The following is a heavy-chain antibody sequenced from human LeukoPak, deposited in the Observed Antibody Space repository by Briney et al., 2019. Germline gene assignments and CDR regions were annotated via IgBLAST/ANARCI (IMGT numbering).Heavy chain of an antibody. CDR3: ARDWGHNWFDP. J-gene: IGHJ5*02. D-gene: IGHD3-16*01. CDR2: IYYSGRT. V-gene: IGHV4-59*01. Sequence: SETLSLTCSVSSGSISSYYWSWIRQPPGKGLEWIGYIYYSGRTSYNPSLKSRVTISVDTSKNHFSLTLSSVTAADTAVYYCARDWGHNWFDPWGQGTLVTVSS. CDR1: SGSISSYY.